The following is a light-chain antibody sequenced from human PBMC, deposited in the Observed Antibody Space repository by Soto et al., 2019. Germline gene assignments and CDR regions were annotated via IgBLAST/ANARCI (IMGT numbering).Light chain of an antibody. CDR1: ALPKKY. V-gene: IGLV3-10*01. CDR2: EDS. CDR3: FSTASSGNQRV. J-gene: IGLJ3*02. Sequence: SYELTQPPSVSVSPGQTARITCSGDALPKKYAYWYQQKSGQAPVLVIYEDSKRPSGIPQRISGSSSGTIATLTISEAQVEDEADYYCFSTASSGNQRVFGGGTKLTVL.